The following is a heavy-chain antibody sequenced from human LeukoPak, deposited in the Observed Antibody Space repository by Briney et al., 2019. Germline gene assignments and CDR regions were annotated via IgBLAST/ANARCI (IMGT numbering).Heavy chain of an antibody. CDR1: GGSISSYY. Sequence: SETLSLTCTVSGGSISSYYWSWIRQPPGKGLEWIGYIYYGGSTNYNPSLKSRVTISVDTSKNQFSLKLSSVTAADTAVYYCASRGILTGYYYFDYWGQGTLVTVSS. V-gene: IGHV4-59*01. D-gene: IGHD3-9*01. CDR2: IYYGGST. J-gene: IGHJ4*02. CDR3: ASRGILTGYYYFDY.